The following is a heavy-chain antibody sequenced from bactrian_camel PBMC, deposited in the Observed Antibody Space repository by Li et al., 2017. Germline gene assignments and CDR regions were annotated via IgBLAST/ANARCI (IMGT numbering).Heavy chain of an antibody. CDR3: AAGAARWPGLSNEYKY. D-gene: IGHD7*01. J-gene: IGHJ4*01. CDR2: IYVDNGAP. Sequence: QLVESGGGAVQAGGSLRLTCVASGLINTECIAWFRQGPGKELEGVAVIYVDNGAPYSVDSVKGRFTISQDNAKSTVYLQMNSLKPEDTAMYYCAAGAARWPGLSNEYKYWGQGTQVTVS. V-gene: IGHV3S6*01. CDR1: GLINTEC.